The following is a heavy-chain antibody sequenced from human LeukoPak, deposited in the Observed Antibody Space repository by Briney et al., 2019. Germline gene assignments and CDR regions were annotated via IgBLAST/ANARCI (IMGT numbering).Heavy chain of an antibody. V-gene: IGHV4-39*07. J-gene: IGHJ4*02. CDR3: AREFGYGSGSYLLY. CDR1: GAPISTNSYY. CDR2: IYHSGRT. Sequence: SETLSLTCTVSGAPISTNSYYWGWIRQPPGKGLEWIGNIYHSGRTSYNPSLKSRVIISVDTSKNQFSLKLSSVTAADTAVYYCAREFGYGSGSYLLYWGQGTLVTVSS. D-gene: IGHD3-10*01.